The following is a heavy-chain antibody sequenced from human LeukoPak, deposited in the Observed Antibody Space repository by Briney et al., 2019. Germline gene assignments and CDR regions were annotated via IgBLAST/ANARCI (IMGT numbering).Heavy chain of an antibody. J-gene: IGHJ2*01. Sequence: ASVKVSCKASGYTFTSYGISRVRQAPGQGLEWMGWISAYNDNTNYAQKLQGRVTKTTDTSTSTAYMDLRSLRSDDTAVYYCARTCSTSCPYWYFDLWGRGTLVTVSS. CDR1: GYTFTSYG. CDR2: ISAYNDNT. CDR3: ARTCSTSCPYWYFDL. D-gene: IGHD2-2*01. V-gene: IGHV1-18*01.